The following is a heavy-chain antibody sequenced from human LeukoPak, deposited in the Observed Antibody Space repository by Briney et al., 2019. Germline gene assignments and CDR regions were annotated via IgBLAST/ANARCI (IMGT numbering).Heavy chain of an antibody. J-gene: IGHJ5*02. CDR3: ARGTTRQQLVRFGWMWFDP. D-gene: IGHD6-13*01. V-gene: IGHV1-8*01. Sequence: ASVKVSCKASGYTFTSYDINWLRQATGQGLEWMGWMNPNSGNTGYAQKFQGRVTMTRNTSISTAYMELSSLRSEDTAVYYCARGTTRQQLVRFGWMWFDPWGQGILVTVSS. CDR1: GYTFTSYD. CDR2: MNPNSGNT.